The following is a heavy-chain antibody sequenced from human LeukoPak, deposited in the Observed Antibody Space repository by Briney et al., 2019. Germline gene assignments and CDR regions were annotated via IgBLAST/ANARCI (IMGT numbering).Heavy chain of an antibody. Sequence: ASVKVSCKASGGTFGGYVISWVRQAPGQGLEWMGRIIPIFDTTNYAQKFQGRVTITTDESTSTAYMELSSLRSEDTAVYYCARHPAGGIGMVPPYYFDYWGQGTLVTVSS. CDR3: ARHPAGGIGMVPPYYFDY. CDR1: GGTFGGYV. CDR2: IIPIFDTT. J-gene: IGHJ4*02. D-gene: IGHD6-13*01. V-gene: IGHV1-69*05.